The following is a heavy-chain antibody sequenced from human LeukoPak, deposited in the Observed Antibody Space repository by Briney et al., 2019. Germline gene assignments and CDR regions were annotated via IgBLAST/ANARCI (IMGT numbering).Heavy chain of an antibody. CDR2: MRQDGSDK. V-gene: IGHV3-30*02. J-gene: IGHJ4*02. CDR1: GFSFSFYG. CDR3: TTEQYYYDSSGYYAGY. D-gene: IGHD3-22*01. Sequence: PGGSLRLSCAASGFSFSFYGMHWVRQAPGKGLEWVALMRQDGSDKHYADSVKGRFTISRDNSKNTLYLQMNSLKTEDTAVYYCTTEQYYYDSSGYYAGYWGQGALVTVSS.